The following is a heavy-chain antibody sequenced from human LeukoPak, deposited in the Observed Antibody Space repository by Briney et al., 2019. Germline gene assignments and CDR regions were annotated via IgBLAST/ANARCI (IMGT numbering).Heavy chain of an antibody. CDR3: ARESGSYFFDY. J-gene: IGHJ4*02. V-gene: IGHV3-9*01. D-gene: IGHD3-10*01. CDR2: ISWNSGSV. CDR1: GFTFDDYA. Sequence: ALRLSCAASGFTFDDYAMHWVRQAPGKGLEWVSGISWNSGSVGYADSVKGRFTISRDNAKNSLYLQMNSLRAEDTAVYYCARESGSYFFDYWGQGTLVTVSS.